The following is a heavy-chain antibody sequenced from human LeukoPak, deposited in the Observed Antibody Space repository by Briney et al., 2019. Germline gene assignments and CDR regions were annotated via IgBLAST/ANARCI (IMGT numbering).Heavy chain of an antibody. D-gene: IGHD5/OR15-5a*01. J-gene: IGHJ4*02. CDR3: ARGGSVFFDY. CDR2: ISSSSSYI. CDR1: GFTFSSYS. V-gene: IGHV3-21*01. Sequence: GGSLRLSCAASGFTFSSYSMNWVRQAPGKGLEWVSSISSSSSYIYYADSVKGRFTISRDNAKNSLYLQMNSLRAEGTAVYYCARGGSVFFDYWGQGTLVTVSS.